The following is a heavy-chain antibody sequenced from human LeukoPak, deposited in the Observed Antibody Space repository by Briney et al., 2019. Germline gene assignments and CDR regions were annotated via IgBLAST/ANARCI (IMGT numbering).Heavy chain of an antibody. V-gene: IGHV1-18*01. CDR1: GYTFTSYG. D-gene: IGHD6-19*01. CDR3: ARDREQWLAYSFDY. J-gene: IGHJ4*02. CDR2: ISAYNGNT. Sequence: GASVKVSCKASGYTFTSYGISWERQAPGQGLEWMGWISAYNGNTNYAQKLQGRVTMTTDTSTSTAYMELRSLRSDDTAVYYCARDREQWLAYSFDYWGQGTLVTVSS.